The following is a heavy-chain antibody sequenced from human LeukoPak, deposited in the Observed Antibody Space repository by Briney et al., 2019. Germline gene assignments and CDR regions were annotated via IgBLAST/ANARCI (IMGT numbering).Heavy chain of an antibody. V-gene: IGHV3-30*18. CDR2: ISYDGSNR. D-gene: IGHD2-2*01. Sequence: PGRSLRLSCVASGFTFSRYGMHWARQAPGKGLEWVAVISYDGSNRYYADSMKGRFTISRDNSRNTVLLQVNSLRVDDTAVYYCAKHLGSGYCTSASCREYFDHWGQGTLVSVSS. J-gene: IGHJ4*02. CDR1: GFTFSRYG. CDR3: AKHLGSGYCTSASCREYFDH.